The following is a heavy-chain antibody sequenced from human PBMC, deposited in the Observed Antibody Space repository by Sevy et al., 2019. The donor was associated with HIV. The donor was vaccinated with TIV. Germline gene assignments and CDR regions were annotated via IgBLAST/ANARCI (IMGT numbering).Heavy chain of an antibody. CDR1: GGSISSSY. CDR2: MYLSGST. CDR3: AREVYHYASGFSAGMDV. V-gene: IGHV4-59*13. Sequence: SETLSLTCTVSGGSISSSYWTWIRQPPGKGLEWIGYMYLSGSTKYNPSLESRVTISGDTSKNQFSLKLRSVTAADTAVYFCAREVYHYASGFSAGMDVWGQGTAVTVSS. J-gene: IGHJ6*02. D-gene: IGHD3-10*01.